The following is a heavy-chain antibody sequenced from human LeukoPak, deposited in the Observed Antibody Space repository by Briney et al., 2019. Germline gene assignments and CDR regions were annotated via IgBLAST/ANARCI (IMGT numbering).Heavy chain of an antibody. CDR1: GFTFSSYS. CDR2: ISSSSSTI. V-gene: IGHV3-48*04. D-gene: IGHD5-24*01. CDR3: ARADARAGYNLGHLDY. Sequence: GGSLRLSCAASGFTFSSYSMNWVRQAPGKGLEWVSYISSSSSTIYYADSVKGRFTISRDNAKNSLYLQMNSLRAEDTAVYYCARADARAGYNLGHLDYWGQGTLVTVSS. J-gene: IGHJ4*02.